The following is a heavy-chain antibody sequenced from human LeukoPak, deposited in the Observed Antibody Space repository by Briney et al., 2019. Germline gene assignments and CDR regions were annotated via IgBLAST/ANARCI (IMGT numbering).Heavy chain of an antibody. Sequence: PGGSLRLSCAASGFTFSSYSMNWVRQAPGKGLEWVSYISSSSSTIYYADSVKGRFTISRDNAKNSLYLQMNSLRDEDTAVYYCAREVSSSGWLHPFDYWGQGTLVTVSS. CDR2: ISSSSSTI. D-gene: IGHD6-19*01. CDR3: AREVSSSGWLHPFDY. J-gene: IGHJ4*02. CDR1: GFTFSSYS. V-gene: IGHV3-48*02.